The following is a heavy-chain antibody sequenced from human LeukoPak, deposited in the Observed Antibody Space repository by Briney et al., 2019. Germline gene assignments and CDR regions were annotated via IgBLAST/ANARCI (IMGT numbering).Heavy chain of an antibody. D-gene: IGHD3-9*01. Sequence: SVKVSCKASGGTFSSYAISWVRQAPGQGLEWMGGIIPIFGTANYAQKFQGRVTITADESTSTAYMELSSLRSEDTAVYYCARASSHYDILTGYYFRWFDPWGQGTLVTVSS. CDR3: ARASSHYDILTGYYFRWFDP. CDR1: GGTFSSYA. V-gene: IGHV1-69*13. J-gene: IGHJ5*02. CDR2: IIPIFGTA.